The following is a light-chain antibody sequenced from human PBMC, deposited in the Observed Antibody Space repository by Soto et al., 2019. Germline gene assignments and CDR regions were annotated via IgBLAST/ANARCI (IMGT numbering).Light chain of an antibody. CDR2: DVI. J-gene: IGLJ1*01. V-gene: IGLV2-18*02. Sequence: QSVLTQPPSVSGSPGQSVAISCSGTSSDVGTYNRVSWYQQPPGTAPKLMIYDVINRPSGVPDRFSGSKSGNTASLTISGLQAEDEADYYCSSFTSSSTYVFGTGTQLTVL. CDR3: SSFTSSSTYV. CDR1: SSDVGTYNR.